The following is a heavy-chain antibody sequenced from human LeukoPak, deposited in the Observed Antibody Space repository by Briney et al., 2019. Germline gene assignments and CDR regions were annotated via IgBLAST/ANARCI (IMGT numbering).Heavy chain of an antibody. D-gene: IGHD2-15*01. V-gene: IGHV3-33*08. Sequence: GGSLRLSCAVSGFTFSSYGMHWVRQAPAKGLEWVALIWYDGSNKYYADSVKGRFTISRDNSKNTVYLQMNSLRAEDTAVYSCARELSPVVKYSFDSWGQGTQVTVSS. CDR1: GFTFSSYG. CDR3: ARELSPVVKYSFDS. J-gene: IGHJ4*02. CDR2: IWYDGSNK.